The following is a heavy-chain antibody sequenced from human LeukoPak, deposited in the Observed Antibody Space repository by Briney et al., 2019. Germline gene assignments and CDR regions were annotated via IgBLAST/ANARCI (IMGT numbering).Heavy chain of an antibody. CDR2: IYASVNT. Sequence: SETLSLTCTVSGGSISTYYWSLIRQPAGKGLEWIGGIYASVNTNYNPSLKSRVTMSIDASKNQFSLRLTSVTTADTDVYYCEREYSSSSGKNAFDVWGQGTMVTVSS. CDR1: GGSISTYY. D-gene: IGHD6-6*01. V-gene: IGHV4-4*07. J-gene: IGHJ3*01. CDR3: EREYSSSSGKNAFDV.